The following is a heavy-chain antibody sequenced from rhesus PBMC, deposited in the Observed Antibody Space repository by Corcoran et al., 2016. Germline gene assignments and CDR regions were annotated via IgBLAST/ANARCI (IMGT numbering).Heavy chain of an antibody. D-gene: IGHD4-29*01. CDR2: IAPYNDNK. CDR1: GKNCSSYS. Sequence: QVQLVQSGAEIMKSGASVKSSCKASGKNCSSYSMHWVRQARGQDLHWIGRIAPYNDNKGYAQNFQGRVTITTDTSTSTGYMELSSLRSEDTAVYYCTRAPTVAPLDYWGQGVLVTVSS. CDR3: TRAPTVAPLDY. J-gene: IGHJ4*01. V-gene: IGHV1-180*01.